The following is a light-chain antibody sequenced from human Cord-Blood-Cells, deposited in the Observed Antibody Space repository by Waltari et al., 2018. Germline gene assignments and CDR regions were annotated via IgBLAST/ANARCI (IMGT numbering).Light chain of an antibody. Sequence: DIVLTPSPGTLSLSPGERATLPSRASQSVSSSYLAWYQQKPGQAPRLLIYGASSRATGIPDRFSGSGSGTDFTLTISRLEPEDFAVYYCQQYGSSPMYTFGQGTKLEIK. CDR2: GAS. CDR1: QSVSSSY. J-gene: IGKJ2*01. V-gene: IGKV3-20*01. CDR3: QQYGSSPMYT.